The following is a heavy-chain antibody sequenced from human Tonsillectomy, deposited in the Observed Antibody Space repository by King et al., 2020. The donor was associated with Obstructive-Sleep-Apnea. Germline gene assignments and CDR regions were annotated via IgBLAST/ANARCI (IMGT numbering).Heavy chain of an antibody. Sequence: VQLVESGGVVVQPGGSLRLSCAASGFTFDDYAMHWVRQAPGKGLEWVSLISWDGGSTYYADSVKGRFTISRDNSKNSLYLQMNSLRAEDTALYYCAKDRVPYYYDSSGYYWDYWGQGTLVTVSS. CDR3: AKDRVPYYYDSSGYYWDY. V-gene: IGHV3-43D*03. CDR2: ISWDGGST. D-gene: IGHD3-22*01. J-gene: IGHJ4*02. CDR1: GFTFDDYA.